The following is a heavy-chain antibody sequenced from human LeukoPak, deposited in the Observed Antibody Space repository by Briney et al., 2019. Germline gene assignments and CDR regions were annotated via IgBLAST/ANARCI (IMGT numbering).Heavy chain of an antibody. J-gene: IGHJ3*02. V-gene: IGHV3-21*01. CDR2: ISSSSSYI. Sequence: GGSLRLSCAASGFTFSSYSMNWVRQAPGKGLEWVSSISSSSSYIYYADSVKGRFTISRDNAKNSLYLQMNSLRAEDTAVYYCAREVSCSSNSCLGAFDIWGQGTMVTVSS. D-gene: IGHD2-2*01. CDR1: GFTFSSYS. CDR3: AREVSCSSNSCLGAFDI.